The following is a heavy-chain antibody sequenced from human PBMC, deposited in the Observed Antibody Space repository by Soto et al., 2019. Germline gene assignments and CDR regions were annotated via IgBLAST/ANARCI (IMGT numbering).Heavy chain of an antibody. CDR3: AVRPYYYDSSGPYYFDY. V-gene: IGHV1-24*01. D-gene: IGHD3-22*01. CDR1: GYTLTELS. J-gene: IGHJ4*02. CDR2: FDPEDGET. Sequence: GASVKVSCKVSGYTLTELSMHWVRQAPGKGLEWMGGFDPEDGETIYAQKFQGRVTMTEDTSTDTAYMELSSLRSEDTAVYYCAVRPYYYDSSGPYYFDYWGRGTLVTVSS.